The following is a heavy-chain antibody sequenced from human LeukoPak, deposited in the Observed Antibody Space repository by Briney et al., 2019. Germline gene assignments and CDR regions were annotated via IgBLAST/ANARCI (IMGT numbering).Heavy chain of an antibody. CDR1: GFSFSDYF. D-gene: IGHD1-26*01. V-gene: IGHV3-72*01. J-gene: IGHJ4*02. CDR2: SRNRLHLHTT. CDR3: VAIVQSTGADQ. Sequence: GGSLRLSCAASGFSFSDYFMDWVRQAPGRGLEWVGRSRNRLHLHTTAYAASVKGRFTISRDDSEDSLYLHMNSLKTEDTAVYYCVAIVQSTGADQWGQGTLVTVSS.